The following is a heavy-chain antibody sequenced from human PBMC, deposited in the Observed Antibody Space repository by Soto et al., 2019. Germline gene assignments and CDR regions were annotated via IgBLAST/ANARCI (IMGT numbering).Heavy chain of an antibody. D-gene: IGHD3-10*01. CDR3: ARLGGSGGDSIDY. Sequence: QVQLVEAGGGVVQPGRSLRLSCVTSGFPFNKYGMHWVRKAPGKGLEWVAIIWYDGSEKYYGDSVKGRFTISRDNSRDTLFLQLDSLRADDTSMYYCARLGGSGGDSIDYWGQGTLVTVSS. J-gene: IGHJ4*02. CDR2: IWYDGSEK. V-gene: IGHV3-33*01. CDR1: GFPFNKYG.